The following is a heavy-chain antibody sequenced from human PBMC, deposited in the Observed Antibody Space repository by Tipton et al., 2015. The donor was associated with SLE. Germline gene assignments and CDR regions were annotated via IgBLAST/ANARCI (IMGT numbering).Heavy chain of an antibody. CDR2: IYTSGST. D-gene: IGHD6-6*01. CDR3: AREGYSSSSVYYYMDV. Sequence: TLSLTCTVSGGSISSGNYYWSWIRQPAGKGLEWIGRIYTSGSTNYSPSLKSRVTISVDTSENQFSLKLSSVTAADTAVYYCAREGYSSSSVYYYMDVWGKGTTVTVSS. CDR1: GGSISSGNYY. J-gene: IGHJ6*03. V-gene: IGHV4-61*02.